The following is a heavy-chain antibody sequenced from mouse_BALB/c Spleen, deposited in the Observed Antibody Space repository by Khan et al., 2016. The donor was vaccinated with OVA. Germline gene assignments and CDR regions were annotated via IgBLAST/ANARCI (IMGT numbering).Heavy chain of an antibody. CDR3: ARTGRIKY. V-gene: IGHV3-2*02. J-gene: IGHJ2*01. CDR1: GYSITSGYG. Sequence: EVQLKQSGPGLVKPSQSLSLTCTVTGYSITSGYGWNWIRQFPGNKLEWMGYISYSGSTNYNPSLKSRISITRDTSKNQFFLQLNSVTTEDTATYYCARTGRIKYWGQGTTLTVSS. D-gene: IGHD1-1*01. CDR2: ISYSGST.